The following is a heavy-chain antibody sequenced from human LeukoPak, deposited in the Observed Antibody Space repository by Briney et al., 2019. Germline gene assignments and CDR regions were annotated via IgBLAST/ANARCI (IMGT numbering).Heavy chain of an antibody. J-gene: IGHJ5*02. Sequence: GSLRLSCAASGFTFSTYWMSWVRQPPGKGLEWIGSIYYSGSTYYNPSLKSRVTISVDTSKNQFSLKLSSVTAADTAVYYCARVYYYGSGSYYNSFWFDPWGQGTLVTVSS. CDR3: ARVYYYGSGSYYNSFWFDP. V-gene: IGHV4-39*07. CDR1: GFTFSTYW. CDR2: IYYSGST. D-gene: IGHD3-10*01.